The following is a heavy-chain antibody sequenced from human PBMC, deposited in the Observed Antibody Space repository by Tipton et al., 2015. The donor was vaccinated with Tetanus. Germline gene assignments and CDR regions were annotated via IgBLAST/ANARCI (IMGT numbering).Heavy chain of an antibody. Sequence: TLSLTCSVSGASTRDFYWSWIRQPAGKRLEWIGRIYGSGATIYNPSLRTRVAMSMATSRNQFSLQLTSVTAADTAVYYCARGDYYGSGTYDVWGQGTTVTVPS. CDR2: IYGSGAT. D-gene: IGHD3-10*01. CDR3: ARGDYYGSGTYDV. CDR1: GASTRDFY. V-gene: IGHV4-4*07. J-gene: IGHJ6*02.